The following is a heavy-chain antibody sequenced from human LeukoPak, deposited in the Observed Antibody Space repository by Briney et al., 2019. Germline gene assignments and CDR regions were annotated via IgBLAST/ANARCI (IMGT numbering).Heavy chain of an antibody. CDR1: GYTFTGDY. D-gene: IGHD5-24*01. CDR2: INPNTGGT. V-gene: IGHV1-2*02. CDR3: ATGGKMATTKGFDY. J-gene: IGHJ4*02. Sequence: RASVTVSCKASGYTFTGDYLHWVRQAPGQRPEWMGWINPNTGGTNYAQQFQERVTMTRDTYINTDYMELNRLIYDDTAVYYCATGGKMATTKGFDYWGQGTLVTVSS.